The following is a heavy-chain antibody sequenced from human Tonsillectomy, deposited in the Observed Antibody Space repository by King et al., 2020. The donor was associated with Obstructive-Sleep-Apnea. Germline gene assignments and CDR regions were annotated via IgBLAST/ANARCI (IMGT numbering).Heavy chain of an antibody. CDR1: GFTFSDYA. V-gene: IGHV3-64D*09. D-gene: IGHD5-24*01. CDR2: LRYNGNTI. J-gene: IGHJ4*02. Sequence: VQLVESGGGLVQPGGSLRLSCSGSGFTFSDYAMHWVRQSPGKGLEYVASLRYNGNTIYHVDSVKCRFTISRDNSKRTLYLQMSGLRPEETAVYYCVKDPRRDGYNWFDYWGQGTLVTVSS. CDR3: VKDPRRDGYNWFDY.